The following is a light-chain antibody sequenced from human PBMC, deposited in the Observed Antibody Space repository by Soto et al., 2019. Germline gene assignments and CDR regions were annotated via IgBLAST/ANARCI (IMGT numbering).Light chain of an antibody. Sequence: QSALTQPASVSGSPGQSITISCTGTSSDVGSFNLVSWYQQHPGKAPKVMIYEGSKRPSGVSNRFSGSKSGNTASLTISGLQAEDEADYHCSSYAGFKFVVFGGGTQLTVL. V-gene: IGLV2-23*01. CDR2: EGS. CDR1: SSDVGSFNL. J-gene: IGLJ2*01. CDR3: SSYAGFKFVV.